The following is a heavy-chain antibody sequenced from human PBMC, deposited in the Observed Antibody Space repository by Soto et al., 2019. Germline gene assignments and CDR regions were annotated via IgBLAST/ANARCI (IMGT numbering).Heavy chain of an antibody. J-gene: IGHJ4*02. Sequence: SETLSLTCTVSGGSISSGDYYWSWIRQPPGKGVEWIVYIYYSVSTYYNPSLKSRVTISVDTSKNQFSLKLSSVTAADTAVYYCARGGVDYYDSSGYYFSPYYFDYWGQGTLVTVSS. V-gene: IGHV4-30-4*01. CDR2: IYYSVST. CDR1: GGSISSGDYY. D-gene: IGHD3-22*01. CDR3: ARGGVDYYDSSGYYFSPYYFDY.